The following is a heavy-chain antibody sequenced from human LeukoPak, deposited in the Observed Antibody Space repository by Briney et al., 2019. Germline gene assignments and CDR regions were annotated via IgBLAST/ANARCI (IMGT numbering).Heavy chain of an antibody. Sequence: VGSLRLSCAASGFTFSTYWMSWVRQAPGKGLEWVANINQHGSEKYYVDSVKGRFTISRDNAENSLYLQMNSLRAEDTAVYYCARGNYDFWSAYSYYYYYYMDVWGKGTTVTVSS. J-gene: IGHJ6*03. CDR1: GFTFSTYW. D-gene: IGHD3-3*01. CDR3: ARGNYDFWSAYSYYYYYYMDV. CDR2: INQHGSEK. V-gene: IGHV3-7*01.